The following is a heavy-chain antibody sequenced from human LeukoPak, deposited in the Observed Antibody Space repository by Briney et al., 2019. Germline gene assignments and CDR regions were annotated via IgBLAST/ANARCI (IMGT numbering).Heavy chain of an antibody. CDR1: GGSISSSSYY. Sequence: PSETLSLTCTVSGGSISSSSYYWGWIRQPPGKGLEWIGSIYYSGSTYYNPSLYSRVTISVDTSKNQFSLKLSSVTAADTAVYFCARHGASGSYLYYFDYWGQGTLVTVSS. J-gene: IGHJ4*02. V-gene: IGHV4-39*01. D-gene: IGHD1-26*01. CDR3: ARHGASGSYLYYFDY. CDR2: IYYSGST.